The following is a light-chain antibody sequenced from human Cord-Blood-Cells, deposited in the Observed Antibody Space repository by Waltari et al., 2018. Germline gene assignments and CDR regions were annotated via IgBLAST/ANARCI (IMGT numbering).Light chain of an antibody. CDR3: CSYAGSYTV. CDR2: DVS. CDR1: SSDVGGCNY. J-gene: IGLJ3*02. V-gene: IGLV2-11*01. Sequence: QSALTQPRSVSGSPGQSVTISCTGTSSDVGGCNYVSWYQQHPGKAPKLMIYDVSKRPSGVPDRFSGSKSGNTASLTISGLQAEDEADYYCCSYAGSYTVFGGGTKLTVL.